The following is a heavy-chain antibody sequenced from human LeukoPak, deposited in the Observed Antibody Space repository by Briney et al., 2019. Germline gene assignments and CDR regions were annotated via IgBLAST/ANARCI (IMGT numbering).Heavy chain of an antibody. Sequence: GAPVRVSCKASGYTFTSYDINWVRQATGQPLEWRGWMNPNGGNTGYGQKFQGRVTMTRNSSIGTAYMELRGLRSGDTAVYYCAIRYGSGEKYYYYYYMDVWGKGTTVTVSS. J-gene: IGHJ6*03. D-gene: IGHD3-10*01. CDR2: MNPNGGNT. CDR3: AIRYGSGEKYYYYYYMDV. V-gene: IGHV1-8*01. CDR1: GYTFTSYD.